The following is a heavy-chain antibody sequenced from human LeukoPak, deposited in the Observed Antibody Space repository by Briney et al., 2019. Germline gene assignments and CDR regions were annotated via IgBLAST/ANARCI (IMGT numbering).Heavy chain of an antibody. CDR2: INPNSGGT. J-gene: IGHJ4*02. CDR1: GYTFTGYY. V-gene: IGHV1-2*02. Sequence: GASVKVSCKASGYTFTGYYMHWVRQAPGQGLEWMGWINPNSGGTNYAQKFQGRVTMTRDTYISTAYMEVSRLRSDDTAVYYCARPTGPSGYLTRYYFDYWGQGTLVTVSS. CDR3: ARPTGPSGYLTRYYFDY. D-gene: IGHD3-3*01.